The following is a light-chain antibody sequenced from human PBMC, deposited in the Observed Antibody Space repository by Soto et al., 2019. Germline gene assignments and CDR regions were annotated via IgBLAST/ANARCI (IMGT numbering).Light chain of an antibody. J-gene: IGKJ1*01. CDR2: KAS. CDR1: QSISSW. CDR3: QQYNSYSRT. V-gene: IGKV1-5*03. Sequence: DIQMTQSPSTLSASVGDRVTITCRASQSISSWLAWYQQKPGKAPKLLIYKASSLESGVPSRFSGSGSGTEFTLTISSLQPDYFSTYYCQQYNSYSRTFCQGTKLEIK.